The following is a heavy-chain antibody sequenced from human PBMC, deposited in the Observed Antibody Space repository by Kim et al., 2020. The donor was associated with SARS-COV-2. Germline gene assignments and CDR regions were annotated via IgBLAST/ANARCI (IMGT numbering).Heavy chain of an antibody. D-gene: IGHD3-9*01. CDR2: IKQDGSEK. CDR3: ARPLEDILTGYNDNWFDP. Sequence: GGSLRLSCAASGFTFSSYWMSWVRQAPGKGLEWVANIKQDGSEKYYVDSVKGRFTISRDNAKNSLYLQMNSLRAEDTAVYYCARPLEDILTGYNDNWFDPWGQGTLVTVSS. J-gene: IGHJ5*02. CDR1: GFTFSSYW. V-gene: IGHV3-7*03.